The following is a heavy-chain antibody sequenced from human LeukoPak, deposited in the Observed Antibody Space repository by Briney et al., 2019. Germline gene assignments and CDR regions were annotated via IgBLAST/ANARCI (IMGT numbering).Heavy chain of an antibody. Sequence: GRSLRLSCVASGFTFSSYGMHWVRQAPGKGLEWVAVISYDGSNKYYADSVKGRFTISRDNSKNTLYLQMNSLRAEDTAVYYCAKPRYDSSGYYLFDYWGQGTLVTVSS. V-gene: IGHV3-30*18. D-gene: IGHD3-22*01. J-gene: IGHJ4*02. CDR2: ISYDGSNK. CDR3: AKPRYDSSGYYLFDY. CDR1: GFTFSSYG.